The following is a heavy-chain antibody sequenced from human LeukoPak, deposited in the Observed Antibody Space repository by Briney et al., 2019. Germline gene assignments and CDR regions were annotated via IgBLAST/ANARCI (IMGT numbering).Heavy chain of an antibody. CDR2: ISYDGSNK. Sequence: TGRSLRLSCAASGFTFSSYGMHWVRQAPGKGLEWVAVISYDGSNKYYADSVKGRFTISRDNSKNTLYLQMNSLRAEDTAVYYCARESYSSGWRLPDAFDIWGQGTMVTVSS. D-gene: IGHD6-19*01. V-gene: IGHV3-30*03. CDR3: ARESYSSGWRLPDAFDI. J-gene: IGHJ3*02. CDR1: GFTFSSYG.